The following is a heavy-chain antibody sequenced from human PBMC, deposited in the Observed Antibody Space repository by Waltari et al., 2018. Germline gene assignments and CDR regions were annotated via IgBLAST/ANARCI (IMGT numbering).Heavy chain of an antibody. Sequence: EVQLVESGGGLVKPGGSLRLSCAASGFTFSNAWMSWVRQAPGKGLEWVGRIKSKTDGGTTDYAAPVKGRFTISRDDSKNTLYLQMNSLKTEDTAVYYCARVRSRSWPGDFDYWGQGTLVTVSS. J-gene: IGHJ4*02. CDR2: IKSKTDGGTT. CDR1: GFTFSNAW. V-gene: IGHV3-15*01. CDR3: ARVRSRSWPGDFDY. D-gene: IGHD6-13*01.